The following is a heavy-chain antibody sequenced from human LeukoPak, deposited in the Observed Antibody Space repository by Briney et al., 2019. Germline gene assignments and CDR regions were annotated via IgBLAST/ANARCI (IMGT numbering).Heavy chain of an antibody. D-gene: IGHD3-22*01. CDR2: ICTSGST. CDR3: AGGAYYYDSSGYHYDNFDY. J-gene: IGHJ4*02. Sequence: TLSLTCTVSGGSISSGSYCWRWIRQPAGKGLQWIGRICTSGSTNYNPSLKSRVTMSVDTSKNQFSLKVSSVTAADTAVYSCAGGAYYYDSSGYHYDNFDYWGQGTLVTVSS. V-gene: IGHV4-61*02. CDR1: GGSISSGSYC.